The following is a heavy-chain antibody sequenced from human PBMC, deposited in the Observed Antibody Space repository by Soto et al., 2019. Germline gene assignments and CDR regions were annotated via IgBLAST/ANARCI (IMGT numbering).Heavy chain of an antibody. D-gene: IGHD6-13*01. Sequence: EVRLVESGGGLVKPGGSLRLSCVASGFPFWGYAMAWVRQNPGKGLEWVSSISAGNTYIDYADSVKGRFTISRDNTNNALLLQITSLSAEDKGLYDWARETGRDSSNFDYWGRGNLVTVSS. CDR2: ISAGNTYI. J-gene: IGHJ4*02. CDR3: ARETGRDSSNFDY. V-gene: IGHV3-21*02. CDR1: GFPFWGYA.